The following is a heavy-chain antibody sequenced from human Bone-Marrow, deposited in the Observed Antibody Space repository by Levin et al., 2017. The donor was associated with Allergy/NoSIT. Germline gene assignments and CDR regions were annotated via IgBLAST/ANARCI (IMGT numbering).Heavy chain of an antibody. V-gene: IGHV4-30-4*01. Sequence: SETLSLTCSVSGASITSTSNYWSWIRQPPGKGLEWIGYIHYRGTTYYNPSLKSQVTISSDTAKNQFSLKLNSVTAADTAVYYCVRSASMPPDYGMDVWGQGTTVTVSS. CDR2: IHYRGTT. CDR3: VRSASMPPDYGMDV. J-gene: IGHJ6*02. D-gene: IGHD2-2*01. CDR1: GASITSTSNY.